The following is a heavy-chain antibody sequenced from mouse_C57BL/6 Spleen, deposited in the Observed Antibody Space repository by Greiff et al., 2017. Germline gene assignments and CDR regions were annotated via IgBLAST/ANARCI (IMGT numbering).Heavy chain of an antibody. D-gene: IGHD2-3*01. CDR2: INPNYGTT. Sequence: EVKLQESGPELVKPGASVKISCKASGYSFTDYNMNWVKQSNGKSLEWIGVINPNYGTTSYNQKFKGKATLTVDQSSSTAYMQFNSLTSEDSSVYYCARFDGYLFAYWGQGTLVTVSA. CDR3: ARFDGYLFAY. CDR1: GYSFTDYN. V-gene: IGHV1-39*01. J-gene: IGHJ3*01.